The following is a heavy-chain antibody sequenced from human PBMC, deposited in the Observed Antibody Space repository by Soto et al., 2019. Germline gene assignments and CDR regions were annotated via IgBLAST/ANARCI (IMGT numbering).Heavy chain of an antibody. Sequence: ASVKVSCKASGYTFTSYAMHWVRQAPGQRLEWMGWINAGNGNTKYSQKFQGRVTITRDTSASTAYMELSSLRSEDTAVYYCASLRLVRDTTGVDYYGMDGWGQGTTVTVSS. D-gene: IGHD6-6*01. CDR3: ASLRLVRDTTGVDYYGMDG. V-gene: IGHV1-3*01. J-gene: IGHJ6*02. CDR2: INAGNGNT. CDR1: GYTFTSYA.